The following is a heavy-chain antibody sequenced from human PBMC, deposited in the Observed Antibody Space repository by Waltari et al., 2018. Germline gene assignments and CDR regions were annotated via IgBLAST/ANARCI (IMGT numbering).Heavy chain of an antibody. Sequence: QITLKESGPTLVKPTQTLTLTCTFSGLSLSTSGVGVGWIRQPPGKALEWLVLIYWNDEKRYSPSLKSRLTITKDTSKNQVVLTMTNMDPVDTATYYCAHRPYYSDDFDYWGQGTLVTVSS. CDR2: IYWNDEK. J-gene: IGHJ4*02. V-gene: IGHV2-5*01. CDR3: AHRPYYSDDFDY. CDR1: GLSLSTSGVG. D-gene: IGHD4-17*01.